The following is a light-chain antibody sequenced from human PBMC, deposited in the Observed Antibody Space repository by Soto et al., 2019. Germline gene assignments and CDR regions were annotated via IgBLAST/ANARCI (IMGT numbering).Light chain of an antibody. V-gene: IGKV3-20*01. CDR3: QLYDSSSLFS. J-gene: IGKJ3*01. CDR1: QSVSSNY. CDR2: GAS. Sequence: EIVLTQSPGTLSLSPGERATLSCRASQSVSSNYLAWYRQTPGQAPRLLISGASSRAPGIPARFSGSWSGTDFTLTISRLEHDDFAVYYCQLYDSSSLFSFGQGTKVEVK.